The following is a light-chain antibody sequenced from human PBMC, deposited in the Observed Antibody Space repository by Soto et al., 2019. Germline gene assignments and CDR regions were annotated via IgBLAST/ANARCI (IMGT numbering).Light chain of an antibody. Sequence: DIQMTQSPSSLSASVGDRVTITCRASQGIRNDLAWYQQKQGKAPKRLIYLASSLQSGVPSRFSGSGSGTEFTLTISSLQPEDFATYYCLQYNSYPVTFGQVTKLEIK. V-gene: IGKV1-17*01. CDR2: LAS. CDR1: QGIRND. J-gene: IGKJ2*01. CDR3: LQYNSYPVT.